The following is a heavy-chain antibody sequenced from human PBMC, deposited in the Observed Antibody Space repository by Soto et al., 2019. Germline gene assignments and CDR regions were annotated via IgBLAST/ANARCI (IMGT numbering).Heavy chain of an antibody. D-gene: IGHD2-2*01. CDR1: GGSISSGGYY. J-gene: IGHJ6*02. V-gene: IGHV4-31*03. CDR2: IYYSGST. CDR3: ARGSAGYHGMDV. Sequence: PSETLSLTCTVSGGSISSGGYYWSWIRQHPGKGLEWIGYIYYSGSTYYNPSLKSRVTISVDTSKNQFSLKLSSVTAADTAVYYCARGSAGYHGMDVWGQGTTVTVSS.